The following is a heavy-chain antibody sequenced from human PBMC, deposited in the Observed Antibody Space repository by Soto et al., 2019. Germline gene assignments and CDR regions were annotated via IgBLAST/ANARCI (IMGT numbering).Heavy chain of an antibody. J-gene: IGHJ4*02. Sequence: PGGSLRLSCAASGFTFSSYAMHWVRQAPGKGLEWVAVISYDGSNKYYADSVKGRFTISRDNSKNTLYLQMNSLRAEDTAVYYCASGNGRGGPNSSWYFYFDYWGQGTLVTVSS. CDR3: ASGNGRGGPNSSWYFYFDY. CDR2: ISYDGSNK. D-gene: IGHD6-13*01. CDR1: GFTFSSYA. V-gene: IGHV3-30-3*01.